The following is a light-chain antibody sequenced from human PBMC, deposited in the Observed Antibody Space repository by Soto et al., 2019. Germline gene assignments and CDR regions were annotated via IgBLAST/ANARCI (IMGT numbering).Light chain of an antibody. CDR3: QQYGSSPWT. J-gene: IGKJ1*01. CDR2: GAS. CDR1: QSVSSSS. V-gene: IGKV3-20*01. Sequence: EIVLTQSPGSLSLSPGERATLSCRASQSVSSSSLAWYQQKPGQAPRLLIYGASSRATGIPDRFSGRGSGTDFTLTISRLEPEDFAVYYCQQYGSSPWTFGQGTKVEI.